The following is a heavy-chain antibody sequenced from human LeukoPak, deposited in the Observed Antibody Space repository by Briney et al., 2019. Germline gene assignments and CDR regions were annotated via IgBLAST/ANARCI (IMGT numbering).Heavy chain of an antibody. CDR1: GFTFSSYA. Sequence: GSLRLSCAASGFTFSSYAMHWVRQAPGKGLEWVAVISYDGSNKYYADSVKGRFTISRDNSKNTLYLQMNSLRAEDTAVYYCGQAGGPLTGYYLDSWGQGTLVTVSS. J-gene: IGHJ5*02. D-gene: IGHD3-9*01. CDR2: ISYDGSNK. CDR3: GQAGGPLTGYYLDS. V-gene: IGHV3-30-3*01.